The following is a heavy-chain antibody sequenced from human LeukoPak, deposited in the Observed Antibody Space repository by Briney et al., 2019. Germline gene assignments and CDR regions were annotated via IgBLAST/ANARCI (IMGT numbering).Heavy chain of an antibody. CDR2: IHYSGST. V-gene: IGHV4-59*01. CDR1: GGSISSYY. CDR3: AREALHSSGWSSPFDY. Sequence: SETLSLTCTVSGGSISSYYWSWIRQPPGKGLEWIGYIHYSGSTNYNPSLKSRVTISVDTSKNQFSLKLSSVTAADTAVYYCAREALHSSGWSSPFDYWGQGTLVTVSS. D-gene: IGHD6-19*01. J-gene: IGHJ4*02.